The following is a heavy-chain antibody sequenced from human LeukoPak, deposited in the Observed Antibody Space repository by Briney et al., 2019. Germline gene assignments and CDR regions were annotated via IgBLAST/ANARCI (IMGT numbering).Heavy chain of an antibody. CDR1: GGSIRSGGYY. CDR3: ARGAAAAAYDY. CDR2: IYYSGST. D-gene: IGHD6-13*01. V-gene: IGHV4-31*03. J-gene: IGHJ4*02. Sequence: SETLSLTCTVSGGSIRSGGYYWSWIRQHPGKGLEWIGYIYYSGSTYYNPSLKSRVTISVDTSKNQFSLKLSSVTAADTAVYYCARGAAAAAYDYWGQGTLVTVSS.